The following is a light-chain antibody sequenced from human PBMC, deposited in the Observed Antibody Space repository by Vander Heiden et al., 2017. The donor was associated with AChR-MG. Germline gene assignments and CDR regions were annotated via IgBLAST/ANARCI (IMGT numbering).Light chain of an antibody. CDR3: SSYAGSNNVI. CDR1: TSDVGFYNY. Sequence: QSALAQPPSASGSPGQSVTISCTGTTSDVGFYNYVSWYQQNPGTAPKLIISEVSKRPSGVPDRFSGSKSGNTASLTVSGLQAEDEADYYGSSYAGSNNVIFGGGTKLTVL. V-gene: IGLV2-8*01. J-gene: IGLJ2*01. CDR2: EVS.